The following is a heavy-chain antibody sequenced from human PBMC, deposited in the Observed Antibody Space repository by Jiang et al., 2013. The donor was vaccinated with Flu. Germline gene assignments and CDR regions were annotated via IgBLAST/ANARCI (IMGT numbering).Heavy chain of an antibody. J-gene: IGHJ4*02. CDR3: AGRTITVAGESED. D-gene: IGHD6-19*01. CDR2: IYHTGHS. V-gene: IGHV4-4*02. Sequence: GSGLVKPSGTLSLTCTVSGGSINSNYWWSWVRQSPGKRLEYIGEIYHTGHSNYNPSLESRVTMSVDRSKNQFALKMSPVTAADTAVYYCAGRTITVAGESEDWGLGLLVSVSS. CDR1: GGSINSNYW.